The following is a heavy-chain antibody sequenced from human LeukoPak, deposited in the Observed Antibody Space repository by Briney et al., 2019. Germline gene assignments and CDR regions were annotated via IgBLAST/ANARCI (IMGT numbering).Heavy chain of an antibody. J-gene: IGHJ6*02. D-gene: IGHD2/OR15-2a*01. Sequence: GGSLRLSCAASGFPFSNARMSWVRQAPGKGLEWVGRIKTRNEGGTPEYAAPVKGRFTISRDDSKNTVHLQMNSLKTEDTGVYYCTKPDLLWVGEDVWGPGTTVTVSS. CDR3: TKPDLLWVGEDV. CDR2: IKTRNEGGTP. V-gene: IGHV3-15*01. CDR1: GFPFSNAR.